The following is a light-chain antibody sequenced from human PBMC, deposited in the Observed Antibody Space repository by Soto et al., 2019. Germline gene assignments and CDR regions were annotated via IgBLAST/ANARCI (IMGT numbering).Light chain of an antibody. CDR2: LRS. CDR3: VQALQTPYT. V-gene: IGKV2-28*01. Sequence: DLVMTQSPLSLPVTPGEPASISCRSNQSLLHSNGYNYLDWYLQKPGQSPQLLIYLRSNRASGVPDRFSGSGPGTDCTLKISRVEAEDVGVYYCVQALQTPYTFGQGTKLEIK. J-gene: IGKJ2*01. CDR1: QSLLHSNGYNY.